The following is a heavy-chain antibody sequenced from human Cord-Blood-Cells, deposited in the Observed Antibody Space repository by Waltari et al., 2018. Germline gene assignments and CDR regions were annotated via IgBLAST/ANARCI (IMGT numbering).Heavy chain of an antibody. D-gene: IGHD2-21*01. J-gene: IGHJ4*02. CDR2: INSDGSST. Sequence: EVQLVESGGGLVQPGGSLRLSCAASGFTFSSYWMHWVRQAPGKGLVWVSRINSDGSSTSYADSVKGRFTISRDNAENTLYLQMNSLRAEDTAVYYCASSYCGGDCYYFDYWGQGTLVTVSS. CDR1: GFTFSSYW. V-gene: IGHV3-74*01. CDR3: ASSYCGGDCYYFDY.